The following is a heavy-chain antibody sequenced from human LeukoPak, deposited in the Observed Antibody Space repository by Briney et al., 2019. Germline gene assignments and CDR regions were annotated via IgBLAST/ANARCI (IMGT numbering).Heavy chain of an antibody. CDR1: GLTVSRNY. J-gene: IGHJ4*02. CDR2: IYSDGTT. D-gene: IGHD2-2*01. V-gene: IGHV3-53*01. CDR3: ARWLSSSTTWYYDY. Sequence: GSLRLSCAASGLTVSRNYMSWVRQAPGMGLEWVSIIYSDGTTYYVDSVKGRFTISRDNSKNTLYLQMNSLRVEDTAVYYCARWLSSSTTWYYDYWGQGTLVTVSS.